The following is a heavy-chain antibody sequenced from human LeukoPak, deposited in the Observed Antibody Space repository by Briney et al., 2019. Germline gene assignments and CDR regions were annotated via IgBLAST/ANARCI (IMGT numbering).Heavy chain of an antibody. D-gene: IGHD3-10*01. CDR2: IYYSGST. CDR1: GGSIENYY. Sequence: PSETLSLTCTVSGGSIENYYWTWIRQPPGKGLEWIGYIYYSGSTSSNPSLKSRVTISVDTSKNQFSLRLKYVTAADTAVYYCARDVPRGTGYMDVWGKGTTVTVSS. J-gene: IGHJ6*03. CDR3: ARDVPRGTGYMDV. V-gene: IGHV4-59*01.